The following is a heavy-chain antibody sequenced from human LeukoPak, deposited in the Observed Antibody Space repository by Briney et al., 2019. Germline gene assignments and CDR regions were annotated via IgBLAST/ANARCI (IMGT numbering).Heavy chain of an antibody. CDR1: GFTFSTYW. CDR3: AKDYGTDDSGRRGYLDN. J-gene: IGHJ4*02. D-gene: IGHD3-10*01. Sequence: GGSLRLSCAASGFTFSTYWMTWVRQAPGKGLEWVANIKETGSERNYVDSVRGRFTISRDNAKNTLFLQMNSLRVEDTAVYYCAKDYGTDDSGRRGYLDNWGQGALVTVSS. CDR2: IKETGSER. V-gene: IGHV3-7*01.